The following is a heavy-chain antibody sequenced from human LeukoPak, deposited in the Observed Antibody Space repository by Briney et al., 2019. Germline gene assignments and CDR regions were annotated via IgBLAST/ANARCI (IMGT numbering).Heavy chain of an antibody. Sequence: SETLSLTCTVSGGSISSYYWSWIRQPAGKGLEWIGRIYTSGSTNYNPSLKSRVTISVDKSKNQFSLKPSSVTAADTAVYYCAKHSGWSFDYWGQGTLVTVSS. V-gene: IGHV4-4*07. J-gene: IGHJ4*02. D-gene: IGHD6-19*01. CDR3: AKHSGWSFDY. CDR1: GGSISSYY. CDR2: IYTSGST.